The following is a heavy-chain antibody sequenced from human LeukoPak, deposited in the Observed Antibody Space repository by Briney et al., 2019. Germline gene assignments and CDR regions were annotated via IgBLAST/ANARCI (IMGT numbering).Heavy chain of an antibody. Sequence: GGSLRLSCAASGFTFSSYEMNWVRQAPGKGLEWVSYISSSGSTIYYADSVKGRFTISRDNAKNSLYLQINSLRAEDTAIYYCARRGYYDSSGAFDIWGQGTMVTVSS. CDR2: ISSSGSTI. CDR3: ARRGYYDSSGAFDI. V-gene: IGHV3-48*03. CDR1: GFTFSSYE. J-gene: IGHJ3*02. D-gene: IGHD3-22*01.